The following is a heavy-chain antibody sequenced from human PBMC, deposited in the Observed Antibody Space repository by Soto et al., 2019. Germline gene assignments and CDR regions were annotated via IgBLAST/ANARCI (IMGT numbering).Heavy chain of an antibody. CDR2: ISSSSSYI. V-gene: IGHV3-21*01. J-gene: IGHJ6*02. CDR1: GFTFSSYS. D-gene: IGHD2-2*02. CDR3: ARETGGYCSSTSCYTWNYYYYGMDV. Sequence: GGSLRLSCAASGFTFSSYSMNWVRQAPGKGLEWVSSISSSSSYIYYADSVKGRFTISRDNAKNSLYLQMNSLRAEDTAVYYCARETGGYCSSTSCYTWNYYYYGMDVWGQGTTVTVSS.